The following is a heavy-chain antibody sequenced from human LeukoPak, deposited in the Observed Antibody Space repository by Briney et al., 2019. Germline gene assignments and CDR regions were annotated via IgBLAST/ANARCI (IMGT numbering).Heavy chain of an antibody. J-gene: IGHJ4*02. CDR2: ISGSGGST. D-gene: IGHD6-13*01. CDR3: AKGRGYSSSSYIDY. CDR1: GFTFTSYA. V-gene: IGHV3-23*01. Sequence: QTGGSLRLSCAASGFTFTSYAMSWVRQAPGKGLEWVSAISGSGGSTYYADSVKGRFTISRDNSKNTLCLQMNSLRAEDTALYYCAKGRGYSSSSYIDYWAQGTLVTVSS.